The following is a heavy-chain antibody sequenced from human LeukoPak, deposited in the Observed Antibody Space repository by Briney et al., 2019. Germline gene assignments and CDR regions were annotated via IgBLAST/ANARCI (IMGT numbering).Heavy chain of an antibody. CDR3: ARDADTRYWYFDL. CDR1: GYTFTSYG. V-gene: IGHV1-2*02. D-gene: IGHD5-18*01. J-gene: IGHJ2*01. Sequence: GASVKVSCKASGYTFTSYGISWVRQAPGQGLEWMGWIDPNSGNTNYAQKFQGRVTMTRDTSISTASMELSRLRSDDTAFYYCARDADTRYWYFDLWGRGTLVTVST. CDR2: IDPNSGNT.